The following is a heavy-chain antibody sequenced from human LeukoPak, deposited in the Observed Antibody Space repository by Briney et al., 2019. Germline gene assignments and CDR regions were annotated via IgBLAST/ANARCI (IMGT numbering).Heavy chain of an antibody. J-gene: IGHJ4*02. CDR2: ISAYNGNT. V-gene: IGHV1-18*01. CDR1: GYTFTSYG. D-gene: IGHD6-13*01. Sequence: GASVKVSCKASGYTFTSYGISWVRQAPGQGLEWMGWISAYNGNTNYAQKLQGRVTMTTDTSTDTTYMEVSSLGSEDTAVYYCTGGSTWSLFDYWGQGTLVTVSS. CDR3: TGGSTWSLFDY.